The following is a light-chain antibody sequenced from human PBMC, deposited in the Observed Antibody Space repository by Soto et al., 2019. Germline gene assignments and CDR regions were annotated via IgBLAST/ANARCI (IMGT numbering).Light chain of an antibody. J-gene: IGKJ1*01. V-gene: IGKV3-15*01. CDR1: QSVSSN. CDR3: QHYNNWPPWT. CDR2: GAS. Sequence: EIVMTQSPATLSVSPGERATLSCRASQSVSSNLAWYQQKPGQAPRLLIYGASTRATGIPARFSGSGSGTECTLTISSLQSEDFEVYYCQHYNNWPPWTFGQGTKVEIK.